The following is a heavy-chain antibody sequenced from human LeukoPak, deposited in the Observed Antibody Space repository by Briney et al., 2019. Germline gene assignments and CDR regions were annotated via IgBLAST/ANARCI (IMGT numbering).Heavy chain of an antibody. CDR3: ARDLSASWYSLGY. CDR1: GSSVADYG. D-gene: IGHD6-13*01. V-gene: IGHV3-20*04. Sequence: PGGSLRLSCAASGSSVADYGMSWVRQAPGKGLEWVSGINWSGESTGYADSVKGRFTISRDNAENALYLQMNSLRAEDTALYYCARDLSASWYSLGYWGRGTLVTVSS. J-gene: IGHJ4*02. CDR2: INWSGEST.